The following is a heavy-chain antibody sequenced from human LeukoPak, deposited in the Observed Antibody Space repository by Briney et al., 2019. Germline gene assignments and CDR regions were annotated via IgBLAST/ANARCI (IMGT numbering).Heavy chain of an antibody. D-gene: IGHD2-21*02. J-gene: IGHJ4*02. CDR3: AKDYTVVVTAIFWY. Sequence: GGAPRLSFGASGVTLCSYSMRWGRQAPGEGGGGGFAFSGSGGSTYYADSVKGRFTISRDNSKNTLYLQMNSLRAEDTAVYYCAKDYTVVVTAIFWYWGQGTLVTVSS. CDR1: GVTLCSYS. CDR2: FSGSGGST. V-gene: IGHV3-23*01.